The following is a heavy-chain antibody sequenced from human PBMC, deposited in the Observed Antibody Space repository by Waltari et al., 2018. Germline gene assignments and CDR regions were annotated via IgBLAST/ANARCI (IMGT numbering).Heavy chain of an antibody. V-gene: IGHV5-51*01. CDR3: ARHPRPLSGWLNFDY. CDR2: IYPGDSDT. CDR1: GYSFTSYW. Sequence: EVQLVQSGAEVKKPGESLKIYCKGSGYSFTSYWIGWVRQLPGKGLEWMGIIYPGDSDTRYSPSFQGQVTISADKSISTAYLQWSSLKASDTAMYYCARHPRPLSGWLNFDYWGQGTLVTVSS. J-gene: IGHJ4*02. D-gene: IGHD6-19*01.